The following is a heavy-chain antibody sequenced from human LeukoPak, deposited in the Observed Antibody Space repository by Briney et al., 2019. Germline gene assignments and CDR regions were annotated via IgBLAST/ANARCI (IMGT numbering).Heavy chain of an antibody. CDR2: VKPDGSEK. Sequence: GGSLRLSCAASGFTFSSYWMTWVRQAPGKGLEWVAHVKPDGSEKYYVDSVKGRFTISRDNAKNSLYVQMNGLRAEDTAVYYCARGGYSYGYDRGAFDYWGQVTLVTVSS. V-gene: IGHV3-7*01. D-gene: IGHD5-18*01. CDR3: ARGGYSYGYDRGAFDY. J-gene: IGHJ4*02. CDR1: GFTFSSYW.